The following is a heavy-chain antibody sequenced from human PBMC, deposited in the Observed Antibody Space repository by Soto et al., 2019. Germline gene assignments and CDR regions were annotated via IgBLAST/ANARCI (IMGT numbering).Heavy chain of an antibody. V-gene: IGHV3-64*01. J-gene: IGHJ6*03. D-gene: IGHD6-6*01. Sequence: EVQLVESGGGLAQPGGSLRLSCAASGFTLSGYAMDWVRQAPGKGLEYVSGISTNGVGTYYANSVQGRFTISRDNSKNTVYLQTGSLRPEDMAVYYCARRARPDFYYMDVWGKGTTGTVSS. CDR3: ARRARPDFYYMDV. CDR2: ISTNGVGT. CDR1: GFTLSGYA.